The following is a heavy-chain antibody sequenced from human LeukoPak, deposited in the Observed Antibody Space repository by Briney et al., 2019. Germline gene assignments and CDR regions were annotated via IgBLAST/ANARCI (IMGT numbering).Heavy chain of an antibody. CDR3: ARDQDGYNNIDY. J-gene: IGHJ4*01. Sequence: PSQTLSLTCTVSGASISSTTYYWSWLRQPPGKGLEWIGYIYYSGSTNYNPSLKSRVTISVDTSKTQFSLELNSMTAADTAVYYCARDQDGYNNIDYWGHGILVTVSS. D-gene: IGHD5-24*01. CDR2: IYYSGST. CDR1: GASISSTTYY. V-gene: IGHV4-61*01.